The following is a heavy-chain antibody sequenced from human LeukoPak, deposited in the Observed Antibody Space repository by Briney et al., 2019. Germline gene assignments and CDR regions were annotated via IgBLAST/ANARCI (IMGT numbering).Heavy chain of an antibody. CDR2: IRSDGGIK. J-gene: IGHJ4*02. V-gene: IGHV3-30*02. CDR3: ARDRGVSGSYYFDY. Sequence: GGSLRLSCAASGFTFDNYGMHWVRQAPGKGLGWLAFIRSDGGIKYYADSVKGRFTISRDNAKNSLYLQMNSLRAEDTAVYYCARDRGVSGSYYFDYWGQGTLVTVSS. CDR1: GFTFDNYG. D-gene: IGHD3-10*01.